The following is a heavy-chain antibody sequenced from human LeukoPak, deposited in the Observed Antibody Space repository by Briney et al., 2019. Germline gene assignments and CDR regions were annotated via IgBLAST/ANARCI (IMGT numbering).Heavy chain of an antibody. CDR3: ARRYSGYDFGY. V-gene: IGHV1-46*01. CDR2: NNPSGGST. CDR1: GYPFSVYN. Sequence: ASVKVSCKASGYPFSVYNIHWVRQAPGQGLEWMGRNNPSGGSTIYAQKFQGRVTMTRDTSTTTVYMEMNSLRPEDTAVYSCARRYSGYDFGYWGQGTLVTVSS. J-gene: IGHJ4*02. D-gene: IGHD5-12*01.